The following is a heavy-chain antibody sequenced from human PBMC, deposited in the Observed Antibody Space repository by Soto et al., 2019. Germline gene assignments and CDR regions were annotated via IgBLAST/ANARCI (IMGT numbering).Heavy chain of an antibody. Sequence: EVQVLESGGGLVQPGGSLRLSCAASGFTFWGFAMSWVRQAPGKGLEWVSAISGSGESTHYADSVKGRSTISRDNSKNTLYLQMNSLRAEDTAIYYCAKEGAGYYDSSPYDYWGQGTLVTVSS. CDR1: GFTFWGFA. D-gene: IGHD3-22*01. J-gene: IGHJ4*02. V-gene: IGHV3-23*01. CDR2: ISGSGEST. CDR3: AKEGAGYYDSSPYDY.